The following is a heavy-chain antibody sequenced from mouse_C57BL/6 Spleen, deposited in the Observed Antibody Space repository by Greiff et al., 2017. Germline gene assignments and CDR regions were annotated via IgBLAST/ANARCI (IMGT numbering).Heavy chain of an antibody. CDR1: GYTFTSYW. Sequence: VQLQQPGAELVRPGSSVKLSCKASGYTFTSYWMHWVKQRPIQGLEWIGNIDPSDSETHYNQKFKDKATLTVDKSSSTAYMQLSSLTSEDSAVCDGASTVGSPWFAYWGQGTLVTVSA. CDR3: ASTVGSPWFAY. V-gene: IGHV1-52*01. CDR2: IDPSDSET. J-gene: IGHJ3*01. D-gene: IGHD1-1*01.